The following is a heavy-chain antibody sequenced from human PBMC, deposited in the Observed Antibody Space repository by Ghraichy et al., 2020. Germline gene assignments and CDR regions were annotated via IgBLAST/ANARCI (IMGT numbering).Heavy chain of an antibody. V-gene: IGHV3-23*01. J-gene: IGHJ4*02. Sequence: GGSLRLSCAASGFTFSSYAMSWVRQAPGKGLEWVSAISGSGGSTYYADSVKGRFTISRDNSKNTLYLQMNSLRAEDTAVYYCAKVGEDFWGGYYREVSLVYWGQGNLVTVPS. D-gene: IGHD3-3*01. CDR3: AKVGEDFWGGYYREVSLVY. CDR2: ISGSGGST. CDR1: GFTFSSYA.